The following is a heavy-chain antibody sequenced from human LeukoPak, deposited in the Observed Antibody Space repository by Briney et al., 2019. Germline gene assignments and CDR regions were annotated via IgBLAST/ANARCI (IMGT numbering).Heavy chain of an antibody. CDR3: ARGNYDSSGYYEDSDDDPRPFDY. CDR2: ISSSSSTI. V-gene: IGHV3-48*02. Sequence: GGSLRLSCAASGFTFSSYSMNWVRQAPGKGLEWVSYISSSSSTIYYADSVKGRFTISRDNAKNSLYLQMNSLRDEDTAVYYCARGNYDSSGYYEDSDDDPRPFDYWGQGTLVTVSS. D-gene: IGHD3-22*01. CDR1: GFTFSSYS. J-gene: IGHJ4*02.